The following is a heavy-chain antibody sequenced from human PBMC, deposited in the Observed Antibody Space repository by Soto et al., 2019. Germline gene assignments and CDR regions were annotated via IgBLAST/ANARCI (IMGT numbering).Heavy chain of an antibody. D-gene: IGHD3-10*01. CDR1: GGSISSYY. V-gene: IGHV4-59*08. CDR2: IYYTGST. J-gene: IGHJ4*02. CDR3: ARLRGSGSYYVDY. Sequence: SETLSLTCTVSGGSISSYYWSWIRQPPGEGLEWIGYIYYTGSTNYNPSLQSRVTMSVDTSKNQFSLKLSSVTAADTAVYYCARLRGSGSYYVDYWGQGTLVTVYS.